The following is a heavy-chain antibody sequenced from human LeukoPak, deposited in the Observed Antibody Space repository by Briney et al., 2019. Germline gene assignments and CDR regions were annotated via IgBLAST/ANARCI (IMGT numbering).Heavy chain of an antibody. J-gene: IGHJ4*02. Sequence: GESLKISCKGSGYSFTSYWIGWVRQMPGKGLEWMGVIYPGDSDTRYSPSFQGQVTISADKSISTAYLQWSSLKASDTAMYYCARQGNWNGYCSSTSCYGPDYWGQGTLVTVSS. CDR2: IYPGDSDT. D-gene: IGHD2-2*03. CDR1: GYSFTSYW. V-gene: IGHV5-51*01. CDR3: ARQGNWNGYCSSTSCYGPDY.